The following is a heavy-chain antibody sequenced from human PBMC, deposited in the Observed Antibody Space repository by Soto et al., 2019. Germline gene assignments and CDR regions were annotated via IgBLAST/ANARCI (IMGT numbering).Heavy chain of an antibody. CDR2: ISGSGGST. CDR3: AKDQGSSWYEIDY. V-gene: IGHV3-23*01. D-gene: IGHD6-13*01. CDR1: GFTFSNYA. Sequence: EVQLLESGGGLVQPGGSLRLSCAASGFTFSNYAVTWVRQAPGKGLEWFSTISGSGGSTYYTDSVKGRFNISRDNSRNTLYLQMNSLRAEDTAVYYCAKDQGSSWYEIDYWGQGTLVTVSS. J-gene: IGHJ4*02.